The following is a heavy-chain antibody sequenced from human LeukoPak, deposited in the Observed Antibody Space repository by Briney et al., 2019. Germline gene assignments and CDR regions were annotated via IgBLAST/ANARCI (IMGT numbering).Heavy chain of an antibody. D-gene: IGHD3-10*01. CDR2: IIPIFGTA. J-gene: IGHJ4*02. CDR3: ARGGNPGSYYNGEY. CDR1: GGTFSSYA. V-gene: IGHV1-69*01. Sequence: ASVKVSCKASGGTFSSYAISWVRQAPGQGLEWMGGIIPIFGTANYAQKFQGRVTITADESTSTAYMELSSLRSEDTAVYYCARGGNPGSYYNGEYWGRGTLVTVSS.